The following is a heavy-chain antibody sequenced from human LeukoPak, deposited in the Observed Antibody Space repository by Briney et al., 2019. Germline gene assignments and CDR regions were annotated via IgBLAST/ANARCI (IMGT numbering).Heavy chain of an antibody. Sequence: GGSLRLSCAASGFTFSSYAMSWVRQAPGKGLEWVANNKEDGTDKYYVDSVKGRFTISRDNTKNSLFLQLNSLRAEDTAVYYCVRDRGWFHFDLWGQGTLVTVSS. CDR3: VRDRGWFHFDL. CDR2: NKEDGTDK. CDR1: GFTFSSYA. J-gene: IGHJ4*02. D-gene: IGHD3-10*01. V-gene: IGHV3-7*01.